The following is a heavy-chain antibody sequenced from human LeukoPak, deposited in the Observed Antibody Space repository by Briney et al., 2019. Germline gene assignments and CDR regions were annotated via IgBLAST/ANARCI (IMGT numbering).Heavy chain of an antibody. CDR3: AREGHSGYYFDY. CDR2: INSDGSST. V-gene: IGHV3-74*01. J-gene: IGHJ4*02. D-gene: IGHD5-12*01. Sequence: PGGSLRLSCAASGFTFSSYWMHWVRQAPGKGLVWVSRINSDGSSTSYADSVKGRFTISRDNAKNTLYLQMNSLRAEDTAVYYCAREGHSGYYFDYWGQGTLVTVSS. CDR1: GFTFSSYW.